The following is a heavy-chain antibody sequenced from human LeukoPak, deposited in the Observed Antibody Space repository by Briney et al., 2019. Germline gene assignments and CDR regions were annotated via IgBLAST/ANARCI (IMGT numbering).Heavy chain of an antibody. CDR3: ARQSSFTYSSGRFDY. CDR2: IYYSGST. Sequence: PSETLSLTCTVSGGSISSSSYYWGWIRQPPGKGLEWIGSIYYSGSTYYNPSLKSRVTISVDTSKNQFSLKLSSVTAADTAVYYCARQSSFTYSSGRFDYWGQGTLVTVSS. CDR1: GGSISSSSYY. V-gene: IGHV4-39*01. J-gene: IGHJ4*02. D-gene: IGHD6-19*01.